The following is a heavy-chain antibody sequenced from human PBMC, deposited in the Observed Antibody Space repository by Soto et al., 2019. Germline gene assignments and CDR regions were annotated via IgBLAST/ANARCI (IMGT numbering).Heavy chain of an antibody. CDR3: AKDQGSSWYEIDY. J-gene: IGHJ4*02. CDR2: ISGSGGST. D-gene: IGHD6-13*01. Sequence: EVQLLESGGGLVQPGGSLRLSCAASGFTFSNYAVTWVRQAPGKGLEWVSTISGSGGSTYYADSVKGRFTISRDNSKNTLYLQMNSLRAEDTAVYYCAKDQGSSWYEIDYWGQGTLVPVPS. CDR1: GFTFSNYA. V-gene: IGHV3-23*01.